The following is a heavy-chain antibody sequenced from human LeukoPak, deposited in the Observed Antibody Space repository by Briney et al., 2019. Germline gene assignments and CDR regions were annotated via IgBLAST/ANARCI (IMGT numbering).Heavy chain of an antibody. J-gene: IGHJ4*02. CDR1: GFTFSSYG. D-gene: IGHD3-9*01. Sequence: GGSLRLSCAASGFTFSSYGMHWVRPAPGKGLERVAVISYDGSNKYYADSVKGRFTISRDNSKNTLYLQMYSLRTEDTAVYYCARAQLRYFDWSANDYWGQGTLVTVSS. CDR2: ISYDGSNK. V-gene: IGHV3-30*03. CDR3: ARAQLRYFDWSANDY.